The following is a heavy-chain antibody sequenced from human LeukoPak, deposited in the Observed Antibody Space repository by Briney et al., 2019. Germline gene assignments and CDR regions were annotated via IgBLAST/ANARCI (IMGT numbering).Heavy chain of an antibody. J-gene: IGHJ4*02. D-gene: IGHD3-9*01. CDR2: VFHNGDT. Sequence: SETLSLTCTVSGDSIIGSTYDRGRFRQPDWAWIRQPPGKGLEWIGNVFHNGDTRYNPSLESRVSISVDTSKNQFSLNLNFVTAADTAVYYCARYGTVYSFDTWGRGTLVTVSS. CDR1: GDSIIGSTYD. CDR3: ARYGTVYSFDT. V-gene: IGHV4-39*01.